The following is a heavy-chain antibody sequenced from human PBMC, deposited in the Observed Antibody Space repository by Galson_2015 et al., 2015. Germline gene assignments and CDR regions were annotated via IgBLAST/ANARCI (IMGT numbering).Heavy chain of an antibody. J-gene: IGHJ4*02. CDR3: AGAVIYGYYDVCPDDY. D-gene: IGHD4-17*01. CDR1: GYIFTSYA. CDR2: SNINNGKP. Sequence: SAQVSCKGSGYIFTSYAMNWVRQAPRQGLEWMGWSNINNGKPTYAQGFTGCFVFFLVTSVSKAYLQISSLKAEDTAVYDCAGAVIYGYYDVCPDDYWGQGTLVTVSS. V-gene: IGHV7-4-1*02.